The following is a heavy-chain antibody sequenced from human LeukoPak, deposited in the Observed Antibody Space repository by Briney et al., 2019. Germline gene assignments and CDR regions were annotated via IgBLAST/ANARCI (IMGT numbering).Heavy chain of an antibody. Sequence: ASEKVSCKASGYTFTGYYMHWVRQAPGQGLEWMGLINPSGGTTSYAQKFQGRLTVTRDTSTSTVYMELSSLTSEDTAIYYCARDLGDTTIAHWGQGTLVSVSS. J-gene: IGHJ4*02. CDR1: GYTFTGYY. D-gene: IGHD5-18*01. CDR3: ARDLGDTTIAH. V-gene: IGHV1-46*01. CDR2: INPSGGTT.